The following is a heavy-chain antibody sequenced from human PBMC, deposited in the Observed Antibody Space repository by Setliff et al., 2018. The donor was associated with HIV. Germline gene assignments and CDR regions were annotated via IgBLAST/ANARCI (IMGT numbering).Heavy chain of an antibody. CDR3: VREGWTLLRYVDWLLSYMDV. Sequence: PGGSLRLSCAASGFTFDDYAMHWVRQAPEKGLEWVSGISWNSGSIDYADSVKGRFTISRDNAKNSLYLQMNSLRVEDTAVYYCVREGWTLLRYVDWLLSYMDVWGKGTTVTVSS. V-gene: IGHV3-9*01. CDR2: ISWNSGSI. CDR1: GFTFDDYA. D-gene: IGHD3-9*01. J-gene: IGHJ6*03.